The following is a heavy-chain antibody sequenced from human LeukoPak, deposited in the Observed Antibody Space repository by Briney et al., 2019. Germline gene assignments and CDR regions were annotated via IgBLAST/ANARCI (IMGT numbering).Heavy chain of an antibody. CDR2: IYYTGST. V-gene: IGHV4-59*01. Sequence: XXQPXXXGXEWIGYIYYTGSTNYNPSLKSRLTISVDTSKNQFSLKLSSVTAADTAVYYCARRGGSGRSFDYWGQGTLVTVSS. CDR3: ARRGGSGRSFDY. J-gene: IGHJ4*02. D-gene: IGHD3-10*01.